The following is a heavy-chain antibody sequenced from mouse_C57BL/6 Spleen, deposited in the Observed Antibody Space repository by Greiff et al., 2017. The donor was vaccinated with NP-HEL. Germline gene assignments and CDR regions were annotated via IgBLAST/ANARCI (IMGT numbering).Heavy chain of an antibody. CDR2: IYPGSGST. J-gene: IGHJ3*01. V-gene: IGHV1-55*01. D-gene: IGHD2-2*01. Sequence: QVHVKQPGAELVKPGASVKMSCKASGYTFTSYWLTWVKQRPGQGLEWIGDIYPGSGSTNYNEKFKSKATLTVDTSSSTAYMQLSSLTSEDSAVYYCARYYGYEAGFAYWGQGTLVTVSA. CDR3: ARYYGYEAGFAY. CDR1: GYTFTSYW.